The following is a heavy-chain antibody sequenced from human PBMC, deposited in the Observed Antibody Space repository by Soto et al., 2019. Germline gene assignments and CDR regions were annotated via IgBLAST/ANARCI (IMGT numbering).Heavy chain of an antibody. D-gene: IGHD3-3*01. V-gene: IGHV3-7*01. Sequence: GSLRLSCAASGFTFSSYWMSWVRQAPGKGLEWVANIKQDGSEKYYVDAVKGRFTISRDNAKNSLYLQMNSLRAEDTAVYYCARGRGAYYDFWSGPTVNYFDYWGQGTLVTVSS. CDR3: ARGRGAYYDFWSGPTVNYFDY. J-gene: IGHJ4*02. CDR1: GFTFSSYW. CDR2: IKQDGSEK.